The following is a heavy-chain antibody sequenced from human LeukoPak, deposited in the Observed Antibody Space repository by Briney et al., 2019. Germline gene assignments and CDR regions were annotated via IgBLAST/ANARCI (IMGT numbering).Heavy chain of an antibody. CDR1: GGSISSYY. D-gene: IGHD2-15*01. CDR3: AGGLPRYYYFDY. J-gene: IGHJ4*02. Sequence: SETLSLTCTVSGGSISSYYWSWIRQPPGKGLEWIGYIYYSGSTNYNPSLKSRVTISVDTSKNQFSLKLSSVTAADTAVYYCAGGLPRYYYFDYWGQGTLVTVSS. V-gene: IGHV4-59*01. CDR2: IYYSGST.